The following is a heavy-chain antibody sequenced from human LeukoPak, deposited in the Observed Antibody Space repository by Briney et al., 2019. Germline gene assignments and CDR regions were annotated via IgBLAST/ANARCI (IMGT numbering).Heavy chain of an antibody. V-gene: IGHV1-69*04. J-gene: IGHJ6*02. CDR1: GGTFSSYA. CDR3: ARDSWRLVSATGPPDVYYYYGMDV. D-gene: IGHD6-13*01. Sequence: SVKVSCKASGGTFSSYAISWVRQAPGQGLEWMGRIIPILGIANYAQKFQGRVTITADKSTSTAYMELSSLRSEDTAVYYCARDSWRLVSATGPPDVYYYYGMDVWGQGTTVTVSS. CDR2: IIPILGIA.